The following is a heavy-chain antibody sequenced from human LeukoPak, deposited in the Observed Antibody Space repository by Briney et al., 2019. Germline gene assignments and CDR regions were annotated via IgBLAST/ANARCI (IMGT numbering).Heavy chain of an antibody. J-gene: IGHJ4*02. CDR1: GFTFDDYA. CDR3: AKDMSGGLRSWEYFDY. Sequence: PGGSLRLSCAASGFTFDDYAMHWVRQAPGKGLEWASGISWNSGSIGYADSVKGRFTISRDNAKNSLYLQKNSLRAEDTALYYCAKDMSGGLRSWEYFDYWGQGTLVTVSS. D-gene: IGHD4-17*01. CDR2: ISWNSGSI. V-gene: IGHV3-9*01.